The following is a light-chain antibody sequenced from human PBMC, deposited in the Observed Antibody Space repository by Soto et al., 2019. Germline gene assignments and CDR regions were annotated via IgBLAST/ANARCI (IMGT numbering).Light chain of an antibody. CDR2: KAS. V-gene: IGKV1-5*03. CDR3: QQYDSYPLA. Sequence: DIQVTQSPSTLSASVGDRVTITCRASQSISNWLAWYQQKPGKAPKYLIYKASNLQSGVPSRFSGSGSGTEFTLTISSLQPDDFATYYCQQYDSYPLAFGGGTRVDIK. J-gene: IGKJ4*01. CDR1: QSISNW.